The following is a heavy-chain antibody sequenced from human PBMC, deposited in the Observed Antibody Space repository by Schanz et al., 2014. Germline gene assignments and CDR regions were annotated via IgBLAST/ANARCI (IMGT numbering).Heavy chain of an antibody. J-gene: IGHJ6*02. CDR2: IWYDGSNK. V-gene: IGHV3-33*01. Sequence: QVQLVESGGGVVQPGRSLRLSCAASGFIFSSYGLHWVRQAPGKGLEWVAFIWYDGSNKYYADSVKGRFTISRDNSKNTLYLQMNSLRAEDTSVYFCARVRRRIATPSTPSFRNYYYYARDVWGQGTTXTVSS. CDR3: ARVRRRIATPSTPSFRNYYYYARDV. D-gene: IGHD6-13*01. CDR1: GFIFSSYG.